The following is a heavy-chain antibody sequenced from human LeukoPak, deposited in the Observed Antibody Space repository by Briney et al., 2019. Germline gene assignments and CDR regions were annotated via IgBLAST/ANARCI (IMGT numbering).Heavy chain of an antibody. J-gene: IGHJ4*02. Sequence: ASVKVSCKASGYTFIAYYMHWVRQAPGQGLEWMGWINPNSGGTNYAQKFQGRVTMTRDTSISTVYMELSRLRSDDTAVYYCARDSCSSTSCLSIDDYWGQGALVTVSS. CDR3: ARDSCSSTSCLSIDDY. V-gene: IGHV1-2*02. CDR2: INPNSGGT. D-gene: IGHD2-2*01. CDR1: GYTFIAYY.